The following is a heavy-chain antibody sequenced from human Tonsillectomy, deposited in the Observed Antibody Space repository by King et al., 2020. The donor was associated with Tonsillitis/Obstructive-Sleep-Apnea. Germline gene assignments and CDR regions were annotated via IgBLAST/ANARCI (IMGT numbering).Heavy chain of an antibody. CDR3: AQGRGPNPFDI. V-gene: IGHV2-5*02. CDR2: IYWDDDK. CDR1: GFSLSTSGVG. Sequence: TLKESGTTLVKPTQTLTLTCTFSGFSLSTSGVGVGWIRQPPGKALEWLALIYWDDDKRYSPSLKSRLTITKDTSKNQVVLTMTNMYPVDTATYYCAQGRGPNPFDIWGRGKMVNVSS. J-gene: IGHJ3*02.